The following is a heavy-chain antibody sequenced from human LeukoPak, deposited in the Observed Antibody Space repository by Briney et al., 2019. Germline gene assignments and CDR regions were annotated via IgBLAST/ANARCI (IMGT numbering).Heavy chain of an antibody. CDR3: AKLRPKVTPLRLWFGELWD. Sequence: GGSLRLSCAASGFTFSSYAMSWVRQAPGKGLEWVSAISGSGGSTYYADSVKGRFTISRDNSKNTLYLQMNSLRAEDTAVYYCAKLRPKVTPLRLWFGELWDWGQGTLVTVSS. CDR2: ISGSGGST. V-gene: IGHV3-23*01. CDR1: GFTFSSYA. D-gene: IGHD3-10*01. J-gene: IGHJ4*02.